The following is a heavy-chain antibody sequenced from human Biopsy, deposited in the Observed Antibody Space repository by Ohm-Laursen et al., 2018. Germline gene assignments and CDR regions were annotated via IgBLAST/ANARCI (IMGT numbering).Heavy chain of an antibody. D-gene: IGHD1/OR15-1a*01. J-gene: IGHJ4*02. CDR2: VTTTSSYI. V-gene: IGHV3-21*01. Sequence: GSLRLSCAASGFDFSDYSMSWVRQAPGKGLEWVSSVTTTSSYIYYADSVEGRFTISRDNAKNSLYLQMNSLRAEDTAVYYCARGRTGGWGQGTLVTVSS. CDR3: ARGRTGG. CDR1: GFDFSDYS.